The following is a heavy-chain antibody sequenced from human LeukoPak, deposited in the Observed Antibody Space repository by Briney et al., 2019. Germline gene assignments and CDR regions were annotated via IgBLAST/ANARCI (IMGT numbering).Heavy chain of an antibody. D-gene: IGHD3-22*01. CDR1: GGSMSSYY. Sequence: SETPSLTCSVSGGSMSSYYWSWIRQAPGRGLEWIGYIHYTATTNDNPSLQSRVTMSVDRSKNQFSLRLTSVTAADTAVYYCARGPSIHYDSSGSQVAFDIWGQGTGVTVSS. CDR3: ARGPSIHYDSSGSQVAFDI. V-gene: IGHV4-59*01. CDR2: IHYTATT. J-gene: IGHJ3*02.